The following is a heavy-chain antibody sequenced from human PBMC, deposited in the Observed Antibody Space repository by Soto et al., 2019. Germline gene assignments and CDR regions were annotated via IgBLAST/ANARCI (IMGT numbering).Heavy chain of an antibody. Sequence: QVQLVESGGGVFQPGRSLRLSCAASRFTFSTYAMHWVRQAPGKGLEWVAVISYDGSNKYYADSVKGRFTISRDNSKNTLYLQMNSLRGEDTAVYYCARSLGAVRGTPVYWGQGTLVTVSS. J-gene: IGHJ4*02. CDR3: ARSLGAVRGTPVY. CDR2: ISYDGSNK. D-gene: IGHD3-10*01. V-gene: IGHV3-30-3*01. CDR1: RFTFSTYA.